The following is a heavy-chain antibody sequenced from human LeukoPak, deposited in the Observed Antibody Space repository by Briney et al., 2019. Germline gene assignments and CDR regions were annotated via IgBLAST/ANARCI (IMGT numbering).Heavy chain of an antibody. CDR1: GFTFRTYG. CDR3: ARVSYCSSTSCYLPFDY. D-gene: IGHD2-2*01. Sequence: PGGSLRLSCAASGFTFRTYGMHWVRQTPGKGLEWVAFLWFDGSHQYYADSVRGRFIISRDNSNNTLYLQMNSLRADDTAVYYCARVSYCSSTSCYLPFDYWGQGTLVTVSS. CDR2: LWFDGSHQ. V-gene: IGHV3-33*01. J-gene: IGHJ4*02.